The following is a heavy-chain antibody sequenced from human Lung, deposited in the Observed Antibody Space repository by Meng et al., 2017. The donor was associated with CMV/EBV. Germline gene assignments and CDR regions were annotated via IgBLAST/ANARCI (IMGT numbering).Heavy chain of an antibody. V-gene: IGHV1-18*01. Sequence: QGQLVQSVAEVKKPGASVKTSCKASGYTFTNYAITWVRQAPGQGLEWMGWISTSNGYTFYAQKFQGRVTMTTDTSTTTAYMELRSLRSDDTAVYYCARDLDIVVASAFDYWGQGTLVTVSS. CDR2: ISTSNGYT. J-gene: IGHJ4*02. CDR3: ARDLDIVVASAFDY. CDR1: GYTFTNYA. D-gene: IGHD2-21*01.